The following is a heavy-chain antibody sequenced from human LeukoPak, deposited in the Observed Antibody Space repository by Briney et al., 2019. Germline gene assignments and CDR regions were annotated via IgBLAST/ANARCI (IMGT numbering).Heavy chain of an antibody. CDR3: ARETHYDSSGYHNDY. J-gene: IGHJ4*02. CDR1: GFTFSDYY. D-gene: IGHD3-22*01. V-gene: IGHV3-11*04. CDR2: ISSSGTTI. Sequence: PGGSLRLSCAASGFTFSDYYMSWIRQAPGKGLEWVSYISSSGTTIYYADSVKGRFTISRDNAKNSLYLQMNSLRAEDTAAYYCARETHYDSSGYHNDYWGQGTLVTVSS.